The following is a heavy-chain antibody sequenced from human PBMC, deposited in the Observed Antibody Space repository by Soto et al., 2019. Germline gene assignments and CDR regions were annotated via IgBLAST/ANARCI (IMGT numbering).Heavy chain of an antibody. CDR2: INAGNGNT. J-gene: IGHJ6*02. D-gene: IGHD6-19*01. V-gene: IGHV1-3*01. CDR1: GYTFTSYA. Sequence: QVQLVQSGAEVKKPGASVKVSCKASGYTFTSYAMHWVRQAPGQRLEWMGWINAGNGNTKYSQKFQGRVTITRDTSASTAYMELSSLRSEDTAVYYCARQWLPNYGMDVWGQGTTVTVSS. CDR3: ARQWLPNYGMDV.